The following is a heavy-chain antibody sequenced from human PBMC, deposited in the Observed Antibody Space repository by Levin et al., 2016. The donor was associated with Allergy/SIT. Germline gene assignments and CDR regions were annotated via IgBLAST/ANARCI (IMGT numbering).Heavy chain of an antibody. V-gene: IGHV7-4-1*02. CDR2: INTNTGNP. CDR3: ARGGLLWFGELLGRAGYAFDI. D-gene: IGHD3-10*01. J-gene: IGHJ3*02. Sequence: ASVKVSCKASGYTFTSYAMNWVRQAPGQGLEWMGWINTNTGNPTYAQGFTGRFVFSLDTSVSTAYLQISSLKAEDTAVYYCARGGLLWFGELLGRAGYAFDIWGQGTMVTVSS. CDR1: GYTFTSYA.